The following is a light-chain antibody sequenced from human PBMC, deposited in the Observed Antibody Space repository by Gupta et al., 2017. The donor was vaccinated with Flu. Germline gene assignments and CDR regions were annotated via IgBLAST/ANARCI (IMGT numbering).Light chain of an antibody. V-gene: IGKV1-33*01. CDR2: DVS. CDR3: QQYDHLPPYT. CDR1: QDISKY. J-gene: IGKJ2*01. Sequence: SSLSASIGARVTITCQASQDISKYLNWYQQKPGKAPNLLIYDVSNLETGVPSRFSGSGYGTDFTLTISSRQPEDIATYYCQQYDHLPPYTFGQGTKLEIK.